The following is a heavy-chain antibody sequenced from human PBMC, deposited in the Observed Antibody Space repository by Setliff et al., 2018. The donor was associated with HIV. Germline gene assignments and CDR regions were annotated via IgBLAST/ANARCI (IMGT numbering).Heavy chain of an antibody. V-gene: IGHV2-5*02. CDR2: IYWDDDK. CDR1: GFSLSTSGVG. Sequence: TQTLTLTCTFSGFSLSTSGVGVGWIRQPPGKALEWLAVIYWDDDKRYSPSLESRLTITKDTSKNQVVLTMTNMDLVDTATYFCAHIARIKMVRGVPNWFDSWGPGTLVTVSS. CDR3: AHIARIKMVRGVPNWFDS. D-gene: IGHD3-10*01. J-gene: IGHJ5*01.